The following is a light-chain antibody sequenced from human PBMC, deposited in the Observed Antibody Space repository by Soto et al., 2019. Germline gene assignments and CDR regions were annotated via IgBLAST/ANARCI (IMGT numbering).Light chain of an antibody. CDR1: QSISSGY. CDR2: GAS. CDR3: QQYGGSPLVT. V-gene: IGKV3-20*01. J-gene: IGKJ4*01. Sequence: ETVLTQSPGTLSLSPGERATLSCRASQSISSGYLAWYQQRPGQAPRLLISGASNMATGIPDRFSGSGSGTDLTLTISRLEPEDFAVYYCQQYGGSPLVTFGGGTKVEIK.